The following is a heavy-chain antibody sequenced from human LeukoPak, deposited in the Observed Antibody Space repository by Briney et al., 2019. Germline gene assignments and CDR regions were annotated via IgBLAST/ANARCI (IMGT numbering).Heavy chain of an antibody. Sequence: GASGNVACKAAGGTFSSYAISCVRQAPGQGREWMGGVIPIFGTANYAQKSQGTVTITADKSTSTAYMELSSLRSEDTAVYYCAGAIAAAGDFDYWGQGTMVTVSS. CDR2: VIPIFGTA. V-gene: IGHV1-69*06. CDR1: GGTFSSYA. J-gene: IGHJ4*02. D-gene: IGHD6-13*01. CDR3: AGAIAAAGDFDY.